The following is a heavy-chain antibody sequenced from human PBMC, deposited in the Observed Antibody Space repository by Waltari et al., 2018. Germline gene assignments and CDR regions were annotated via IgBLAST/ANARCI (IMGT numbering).Heavy chain of an antibody. Sequence: EVQLVQSGAEVKKPGESLNISCKDSGSSFTTHWHGWVRQMPGKGLEWMGIIYPGDSETRYSPSFQGQVTISADRSISTAYLQWSSLKASDTAIYYCARRRNYPGAAMDVWGQGTTVTVSS. CDR1: GSSFTTHW. D-gene: IGHD4-4*01. CDR3: ARRRNYPGAAMDV. CDR2: IYPGDSET. J-gene: IGHJ6*02. V-gene: IGHV5-51*01.